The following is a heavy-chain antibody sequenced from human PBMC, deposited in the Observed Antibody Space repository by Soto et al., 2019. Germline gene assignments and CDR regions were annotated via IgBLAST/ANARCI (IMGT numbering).Heavy chain of an antibody. CDR2: FDPEDGET. CDR1: GYTLTELS. CDR3: ATSLQRRGYYYYGMDV. Sequence: GASVKVSCKVSGYTLTELSMHWVRQAPGKGLEWMGVFDPEDGETIYAQKFQGRVTMTEDTSTDTAYMELSSLRSEDTAVYYCATSLQRRGYYYYGMDVWGQGTTVTVSS. J-gene: IGHJ6*02. V-gene: IGHV1-24*01. D-gene: IGHD3-10*01.